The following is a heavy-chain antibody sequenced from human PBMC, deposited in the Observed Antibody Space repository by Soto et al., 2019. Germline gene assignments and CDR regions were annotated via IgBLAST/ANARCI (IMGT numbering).Heavy chain of an antibody. Sequence: SQTLSLTCAISGDSASSISAAWNWIRQSPSGGLEWLGRTYYRSQWYSDYAGSVRGRITINPDTSKNQFYLQLNSVTPEDTAVYYCARYTTTWYLDYWGQGTLVTVSS. CDR2: TYYRSQWYS. D-gene: IGHD6-13*01. CDR1: GDSASSISAA. CDR3: ARYTTTWYLDY. V-gene: IGHV6-1*01. J-gene: IGHJ4*02.